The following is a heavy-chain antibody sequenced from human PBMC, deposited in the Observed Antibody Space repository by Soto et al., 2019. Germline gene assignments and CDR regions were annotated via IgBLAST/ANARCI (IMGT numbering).Heavy chain of an antibody. J-gene: IGHJ4*02. Sequence: ASVKVSCKASGYNLITHYMHWVRQAPGQGPEWMGVINPSTGDTSYAQKFQGRVTMARDTYTSTVYMELSNLRYDDTAVYFCARDFGEVSTTWVGYLEFWGQGTPVTVS. CDR2: INPSTGDT. V-gene: IGHV1-46*01. D-gene: IGHD3-3*01. CDR3: ARDFGEVSTTWVGYLEF. CDR1: GYNLITHY.